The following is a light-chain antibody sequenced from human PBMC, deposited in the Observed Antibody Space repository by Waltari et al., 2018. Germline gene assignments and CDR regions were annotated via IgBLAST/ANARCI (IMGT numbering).Light chain of an antibody. V-gene: IGLV2-14*03. CDR3: SSYRSSAIVV. Sequence: SCTGTSSDVGGHNFVSWYQQHPGKAPKLIIFGVTNRPSGISDRFSGSKSGNTASLTISGLQAEDEGDYYCSSYRSSAIVVFGGGTKLSVL. CDR1: SSDVGGHNF. J-gene: IGLJ2*01. CDR2: GVT.